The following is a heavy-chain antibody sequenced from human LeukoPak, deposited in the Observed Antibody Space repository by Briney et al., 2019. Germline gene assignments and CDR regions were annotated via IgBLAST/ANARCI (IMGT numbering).Heavy chain of an antibody. V-gene: IGHV3-43*02. Sequence: HAGGSLRLSCAASGFTFDDCAMHWVRQAPGKGLEWVSLISGDGGSTYYADSVKGRFTISRDNSKNSLYLQMNSLRTEDTALYYCAKDLAPLFHQYGMDVWGQGTTVTVSS. D-gene: IGHD2/OR15-2a*01. CDR2: ISGDGGST. CDR1: GFTFDDCA. J-gene: IGHJ6*02. CDR3: AKDLAPLFHQYGMDV.